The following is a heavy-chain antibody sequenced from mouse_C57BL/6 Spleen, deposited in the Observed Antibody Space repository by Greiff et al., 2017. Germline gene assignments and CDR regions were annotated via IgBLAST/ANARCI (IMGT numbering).Heavy chain of an antibody. CDR2: IDPSDSYT. J-gene: IGHJ4*01. V-gene: IGHV1-59*01. CDR3: ARPLYDGYGGYAMDY. D-gene: IGHD2-3*01. Sequence: VQLQQPGAELVRPGTSVKLSCKASGYTFTSYWMHWVKQRPGQGLEWIGVIDPSDSYTNSNQKFKGKATLTVDTSSSTAYMQLSSLTSEDSAVYYCARPLYDGYGGYAMDYWGQGTSVTVAS. CDR1: GYTFTSYW.